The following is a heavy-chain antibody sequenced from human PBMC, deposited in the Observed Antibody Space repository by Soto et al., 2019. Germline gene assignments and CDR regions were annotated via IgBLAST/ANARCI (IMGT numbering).Heavy chain of an antibody. CDR3: ARLSGRGVVIFPFFEY. Sequence: PSETLSLTCTVSGGSISSYYWSWIRQPPGKGLEWIGYIYYSGSTNYNPSLKSRVTISVDTSKNQFSLKLSSVTAADTAVYYCARLSGRGVVIFPFFEYWGQGTLVTVSS. V-gene: IGHV4-59*08. CDR1: GGSISSYY. J-gene: IGHJ4*02. D-gene: IGHD3-3*01. CDR2: IYYSGST.